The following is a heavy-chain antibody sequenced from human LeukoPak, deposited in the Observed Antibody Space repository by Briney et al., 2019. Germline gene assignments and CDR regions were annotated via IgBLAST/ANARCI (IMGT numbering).Heavy chain of an antibody. CDR3: AKSVYQLPPYFDY. CDR2: INSDGSST. J-gene: IGHJ4*02. D-gene: IGHD2-2*01. V-gene: IGHV3-74*01. CDR1: GFTFSSYW. Sequence: RGGSLRLSCAASGFTFSSYWMHWVRQAPGKGLVWVSRINSDGSSTSYADSVKGRFTISRDNAKNTLYLQMNSLRAEDTAVYYCAKSVYQLPPYFDYWGQGTLVTLSS.